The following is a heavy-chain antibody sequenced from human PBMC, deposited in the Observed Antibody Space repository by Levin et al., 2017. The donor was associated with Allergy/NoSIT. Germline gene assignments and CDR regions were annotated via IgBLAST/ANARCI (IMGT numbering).Heavy chain of an antibody. J-gene: IGHJ3*02. D-gene: IGHD1-1*01. V-gene: IGHV4-39*01. Sequence: SETLSLTCTVSGGSISSSSYYWGWIRQPPGKGLEWIGSIYYSGSTYYNPSLKSRVTISVDTSKNQFSLKLSSVTAADTAVYYCARQDLGNDPNLFDIWGQGTMVTVSS. CDR3: ARQDLGNDPNLFDI. CDR1: GGSISSSSYY. CDR2: IYYSGST.